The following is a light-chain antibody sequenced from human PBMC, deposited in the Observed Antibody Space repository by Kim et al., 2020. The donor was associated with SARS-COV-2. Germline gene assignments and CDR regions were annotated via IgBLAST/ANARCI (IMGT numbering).Light chain of an antibody. Sequence: SPGERATLSCRASQSIIRYVAWYQQKPGQAPRLLIYDASNRATGIPARFSGSGSGTDFTLTISSLQSEDFAVYYCQQRNNWPHLTFGGGTKVDIK. CDR3: QQRNNWPHLT. CDR2: DAS. V-gene: IGKV3-11*01. CDR1: QSIIRY. J-gene: IGKJ4*01.